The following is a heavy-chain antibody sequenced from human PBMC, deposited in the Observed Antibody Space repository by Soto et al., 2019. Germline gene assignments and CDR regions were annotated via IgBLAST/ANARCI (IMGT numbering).Heavy chain of an antibody. CDR3: ARHPVAGTSCHGPCGSSSRGGMDV. CDR2: IYYSGST. D-gene: IGHD2-2*01. V-gene: IGHV4-30-4*01. CDR1: GGSISSGDYY. Sequence: SETLSLTCTVSGGSISSGDYYWSWIRQPPGKGLEWLGYIYYSGSTYYNPSLKSRVIISIDTSKNQFSLKLSSVTAANTAVYYYARHPVAGTSCHGPCGSSSRGGMDVWGQGTTVTVSS. J-gene: IGHJ6*02.